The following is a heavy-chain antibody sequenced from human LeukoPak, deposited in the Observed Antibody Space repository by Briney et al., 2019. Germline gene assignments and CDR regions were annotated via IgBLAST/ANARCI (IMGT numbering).Heavy chain of an antibody. CDR1: GFTFSSYS. V-gene: IGHV3-21*01. CDR3: AREWFAVSSGQNLDY. D-gene: IGHD3-22*01. CDR2: ISSSSSYI. J-gene: IGHJ4*02. Sequence: GGSLRLSCAASGFTFSSYSMNWVRQAPGKGLEWVSSISSSSSYIYYADSVKGRFTISRDNAKNSLYLQMNSLRAEDTAVYYCAREWFAVSSGQNLDYWGQGTLVTVST.